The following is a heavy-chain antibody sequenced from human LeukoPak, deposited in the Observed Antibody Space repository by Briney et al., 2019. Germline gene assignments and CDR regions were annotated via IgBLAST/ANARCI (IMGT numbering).Heavy chain of an antibody. Sequence: SENLSCTSTGSGGSISSYYWGWIRQGPGHGLEGIVYLYYRGSTNYNPSLKSRVTISVDTSKNQFSLKLSSVTAADTAVYYCARVGLGRGLYYYMDVWGKGTTVTVSS. CDR2: LYYRGST. J-gene: IGHJ6*03. CDR1: GGSISSYY. CDR3: ARVGLGRGLYYYMDV. D-gene: IGHD3-10*01. V-gene: IGHV4-59*01.